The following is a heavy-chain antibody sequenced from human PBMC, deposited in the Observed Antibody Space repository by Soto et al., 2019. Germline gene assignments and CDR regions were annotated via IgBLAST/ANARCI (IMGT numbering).Heavy chain of an antibody. D-gene: IGHD6-19*01. J-gene: IGHJ5*02. Sequence: GGSLRLSCAASGFTFSSYGMHWVRQAPGKGLEWVAVISYDGSNKYYADSVKGRFTISRDNAKNTLYLKMNSLRAEDTAVYYCARDPPRRIAVAPWGQGTLVTVSS. V-gene: IGHV3-30*03. CDR3: ARDPPRRIAVAP. CDR1: GFTFSSYG. CDR2: ISYDGSNK.